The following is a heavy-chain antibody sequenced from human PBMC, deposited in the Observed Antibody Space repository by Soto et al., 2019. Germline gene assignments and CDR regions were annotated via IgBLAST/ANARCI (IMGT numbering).Heavy chain of an antibody. V-gene: IGHV1-69*08. Sequence: QVQLVQSGAEVKKPGSSVKVSCKASGGTFSSYTISWVRQAPGQGLEWMGRIIPILGIANYEQKFQGRVTITADKSTSTAYMELSSLRSEDTAVYYCARDLAHTYYYDSSGYYWGQGTLVTVSS. CDR2: IIPILGIA. J-gene: IGHJ4*02. D-gene: IGHD3-22*01. CDR1: GGTFSSYT. CDR3: ARDLAHTYYYDSSGYY.